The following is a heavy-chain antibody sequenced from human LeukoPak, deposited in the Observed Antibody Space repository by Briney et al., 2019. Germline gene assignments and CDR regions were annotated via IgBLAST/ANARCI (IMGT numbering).Heavy chain of an antibody. CDR2: ISSSGSTI. J-gene: IGHJ4*02. Sequence: GGSLRLSCAGSGFTFSSYEMNWVRQAPGKGLEWVSYISSSGSTIYYADSVKGRFTISRDNAKNSLYLQMNSLRAEDTAVYYCARDRDYYGSGSYYGYWGQGTLVTVSS. CDR3: ARDRDYYGSGSYYGY. CDR1: GFTFSSYE. V-gene: IGHV3-48*03. D-gene: IGHD3-10*01.